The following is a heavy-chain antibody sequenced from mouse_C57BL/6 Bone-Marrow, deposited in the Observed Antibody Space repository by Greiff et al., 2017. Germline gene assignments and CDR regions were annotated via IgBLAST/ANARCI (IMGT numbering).Heavy chain of an antibody. V-gene: IGHV1-52*01. CDR1: GYTFTSYW. J-gene: IGHJ4*01. D-gene: IGHD4-1*01. Sequence: QVQLQQPGAELVRPGSSVKLSCKASGYTFTSYWMHWVKQRPIQGLEWIGNIDPSDSETHYNQKFKDKATLTVDKSSSTAYMQLISLTSADSSGYHCARSPANWMDYWGQGTSVTVSS. CDR3: ARSPANWMDY. CDR2: IDPSDSET.